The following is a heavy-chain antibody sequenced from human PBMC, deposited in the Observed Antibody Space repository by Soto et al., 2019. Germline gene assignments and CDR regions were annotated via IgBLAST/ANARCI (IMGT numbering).Heavy chain of an antibody. V-gene: IGHV3-48*02. CDR2: SSPRGDTI. Sequence: RLSCVASGFSLANYPMNWVRQTPGKGLEWISYSSPRGDTIYYADSVEGRFTISRDNARNSLSLHMSSLRDEDSALYYCAKGPNNNVVWPYYFESWGQGVPVTVSP. J-gene: IGHJ4*02. CDR1: GFSLANYP. D-gene: IGHD1-1*01. CDR3: AKGPNNNVVWPYYFES.